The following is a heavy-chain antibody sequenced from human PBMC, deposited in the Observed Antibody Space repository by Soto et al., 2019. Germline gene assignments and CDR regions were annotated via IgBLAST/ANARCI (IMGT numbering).Heavy chain of an antibody. V-gene: IGHV3-23*01. D-gene: IGHD3-22*01. Sequence: GGSLRLSCAASGFTFSIYAMSWFRQAPGKGLEWVSAISGSGGSTYYADSVKGRFTISRDNSKNTLYLQMNSLRAEDTAVYYCARSRITMIVVVISAYFDYWGQGTLVTVSS. CDR2: ISGSGGST. CDR1: GFTFSIYA. J-gene: IGHJ4*02. CDR3: ARSRITMIVVVISAYFDY.